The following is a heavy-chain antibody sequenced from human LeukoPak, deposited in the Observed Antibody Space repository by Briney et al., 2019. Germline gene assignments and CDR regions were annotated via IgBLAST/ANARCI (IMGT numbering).Heavy chain of an antibody. CDR3: AREESSPYDYIWGSYRYGYFQH. J-gene: IGHJ1*01. D-gene: IGHD3-16*02. CDR2: ISAYNGNT. CDR1: GYTFTSYD. Sequence: ASVKVSCKSSGYTFTSYDISWVRQAPGQGLEWMGWISAYNGNTNYAQKLQGRVTMTTDTSTSTAYMELRSLRSDDTAVYYCAREESSPYDYIWGSYRYGYFQHWGQGTLVTVSS. V-gene: IGHV1-18*01.